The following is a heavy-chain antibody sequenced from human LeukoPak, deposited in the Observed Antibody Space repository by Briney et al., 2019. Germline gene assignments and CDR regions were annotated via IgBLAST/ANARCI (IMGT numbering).Heavy chain of an antibody. V-gene: IGHV3-23*01. D-gene: IGHD3-10*01. CDR2: ISGSGGST. CDR3: AKGQRGSGGFDY. CDR1: GFTFSSYA. J-gene: IGHJ4*02. Sequence: GGSLRLSCAASGFTFSSYAMSWVRQAPGKGLEWVSAISGSGGSTYYADSVKGRFTISRDNSKNRLYLQMNSLRAEDTAVYYCAKGQRGSGGFDYWGQGTLVTVST.